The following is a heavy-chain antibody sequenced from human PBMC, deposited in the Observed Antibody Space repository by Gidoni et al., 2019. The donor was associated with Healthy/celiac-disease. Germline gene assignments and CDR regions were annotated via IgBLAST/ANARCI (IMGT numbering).Heavy chain of an antibody. CDR1: GLTFSSYA. CDR3: ARPLLDTAMVTGY. D-gene: IGHD5-18*01. CDR2: ISGSGGST. Sequence: EVQLLESGGGLVQPGGSLRLPCPASGLTFSSYAMSWVRQAPGKGLEWVSAISGSGGSTYYADSVKGRFTISRDNSKNTLYLQMNSLRAEDTAVYYCARPLLDTAMVTGYWGQGTLVTVSS. V-gene: IGHV3-23*01. J-gene: IGHJ4*02.